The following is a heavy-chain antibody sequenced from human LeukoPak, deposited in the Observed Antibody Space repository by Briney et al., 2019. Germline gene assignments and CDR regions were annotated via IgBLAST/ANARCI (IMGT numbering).Heavy chain of an antibody. V-gene: IGHV3-23*01. Sequence: GGSLKLSCATSKFNFNTYGMSWVRQAPGKGLEWVSSISGSGFSTQYADSVQGRFTISRDNSKNTLYLQMNRLRAEDTAVYYCAKDPNGDYIGTFDVWGQGTMVTVSS. CDR3: AKDPNGDYIGTFDV. D-gene: IGHD4-17*01. CDR2: ISGSGFST. J-gene: IGHJ3*01. CDR1: KFNFNTYG.